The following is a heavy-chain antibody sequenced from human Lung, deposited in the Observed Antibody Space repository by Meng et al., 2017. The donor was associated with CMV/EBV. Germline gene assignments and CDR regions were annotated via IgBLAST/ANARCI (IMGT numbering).Heavy chain of an antibody. CDR2: IYHSGST. J-gene: IGHJ4*02. D-gene: IGHD6-19*01. CDR1: GGSISSSNW. Sequence: VRLEELGQGRVKPSGTLSPTCAVSGGSISSSNWWSWVRQPTGKGLEWIGEIYHSGSTNYNPSLKSRVTISVDKSKNQFSLKLSSVTAADTAAYYCASFPPPGKQWLVTDYWGQGTLVTVSS. CDR3: ASFPPPGKQWLVTDY. V-gene: IGHV4-4*02.